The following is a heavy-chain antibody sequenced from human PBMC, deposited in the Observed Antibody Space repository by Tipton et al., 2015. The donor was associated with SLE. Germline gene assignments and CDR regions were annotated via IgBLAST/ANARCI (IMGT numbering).Heavy chain of an antibody. J-gene: IGHJ4*02. V-gene: IGHV4-61*02. Sequence: LRLSCSVSGGSVSSRSYYWSWIRQPAGKGLEWIGRVYTSGRTNYNSSLKSRVTISIDTAKNQFSLRLTSVTAADTAIDYCARGGDYADNAFEYWGQGTLVTVSS. CDR1: GGSVSSRSYY. D-gene: IGHD4-17*01. CDR3: ARGGDYADNAFEY. CDR2: VYTSGRT.